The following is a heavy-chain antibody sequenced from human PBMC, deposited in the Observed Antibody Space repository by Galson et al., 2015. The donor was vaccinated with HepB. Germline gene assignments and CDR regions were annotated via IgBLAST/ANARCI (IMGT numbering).Heavy chain of an antibody. CDR3: ASRGHRYGDFDH. J-gene: IGHJ4*02. V-gene: IGHV4-30-4*08. CDR1: GGSISSGDYY. D-gene: IGHD5-18*01. CDR2: ISSGGTT. Sequence: LSLTCSVSGGSISSGDYYWSWIRRPPGKALEWVGYISSGGTTYYNPSLRNLFTISIQTSKNQFSLQLSSVTAADTAVFYCASRGHRYGDFDHWGQGTLVTVSS.